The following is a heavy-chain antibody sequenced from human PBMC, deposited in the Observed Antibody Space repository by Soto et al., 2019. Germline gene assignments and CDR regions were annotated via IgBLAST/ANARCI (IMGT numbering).Heavy chain of an antibody. V-gene: IGHV3-30-3*01. Sequence: QVQLVESGGGVVQPGRSLRLSCAASGFTFSSYAMHWVRQAPGKGLERVAGISYDGSNKYYAYSVKGRFTISRDNSKNPLYLQMHSLRAEDPAVYYCARAPSPGIAVADPYYFDYWGQGTLVTVSS. CDR2: ISYDGSNK. J-gene: IGHJ4*02. D-gene: IGHD6-19*01. CDR1: GFTFSSYA. CDR3: ARAPSPGIAVADPYYFDY.